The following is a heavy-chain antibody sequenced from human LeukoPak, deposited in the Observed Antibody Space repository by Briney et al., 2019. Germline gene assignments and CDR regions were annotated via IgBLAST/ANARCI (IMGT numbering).Heavy chain of an antibody. D-gene: IGHD6-13*01. CDR3: ARASPSWYPPVADY. CDR1: GGSFSGYY. V-gene: IGHV4-34*01. Sequence: PSETLSLTCAVYGGSFSGYYWSWIRQPPGKGLEWIGEINHSGSTNYNPSLKSRVTISVDTSKNQFSLKLSSVTAADTAVYYCARASPSWYPPVADYWGQGTLVTVSS. J-gene: IGHJ4*02. CDR2: INHSGST.